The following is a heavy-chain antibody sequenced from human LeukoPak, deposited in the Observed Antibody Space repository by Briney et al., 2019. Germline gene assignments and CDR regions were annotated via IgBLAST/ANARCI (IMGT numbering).Heavy chain of an antibody. CDR1: GYTFTGYY. CDR3: ARAPYYYGSGSYYNGKFDY. V-gene: IGHV1-2*02. D-gene: IGHD3-10*01. Sequence: ASVKVSCKASGYTFTGYYMHWVRQAPGQGLEWMGWINPNSGGTNYAQKFQGRVTMTRDTSISTAYMELSRLRSDDTAVYYCARAPYYYGSGSYYNGKFDYWSQGTLVTVSS. CDR2: INPNSGGT. J-gene: IGHJ4*02.